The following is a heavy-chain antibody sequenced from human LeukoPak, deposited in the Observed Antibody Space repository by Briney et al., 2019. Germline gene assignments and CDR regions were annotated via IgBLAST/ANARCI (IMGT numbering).Heavy chain of an antibody. D-gene: IGHD3-10*01. CDR3: ARLKRFGELFLFDY. V-gene: IGHV4-59*08. Sequence: SETLSLTCTVSGGSISSYYWSWIRQPPGKGLEWIGYIYYSGSTNYNPSLKSRVTISVDTSKNQFSLKLNSVTAADTAVYYCARLKRFGELFLFDYWGQGTLVTVSS. J-gene: IGHJ4*02. CDR1: GGSISSYY. CDR2: IYYSGST.